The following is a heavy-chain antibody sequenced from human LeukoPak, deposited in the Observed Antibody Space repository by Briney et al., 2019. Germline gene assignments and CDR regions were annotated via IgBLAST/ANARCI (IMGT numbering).Heavy chain of an antibody. CDR3: AREATILGVIVPCFDY. D-gene: IGHD3-3*01. CDR1: GDTFKNYP. Sequence: ASVKVSCKSSGDTFKNYPISWVRQAPGQGLEWMGRIIPMFGSASYAQKFQGRVTITADESTNTAYMEVSSLRSEDTAMYYCAREATILGVIVPCFDYWGQGTLITVSS. CDR2: IIPMFGSA. V-gene: IGHV1-69*13. J-gene: IGHJ4*02.